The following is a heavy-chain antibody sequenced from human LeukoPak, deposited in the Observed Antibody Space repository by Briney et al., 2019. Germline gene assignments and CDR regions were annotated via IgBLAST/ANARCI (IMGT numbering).Heavy chain of an antibody. CDR2: INPNSGGT. Sequence: VASVNVSCKATGYTFTGYYMHWVRPAPGQGLEWMGWINPNSGGTNYAQKFQGRVTMTRDTSISTAYVELSRLRSDETAVYYCARSLPAVAGTDYWGQGTLVTVSS. D-gene: IGHD6-19*01. CDR1: GYTFTGYY. CDR3: ARSLPAVAGTDY. J-gene: IGHJ4*02. V-gene: IGHV1-2*02.